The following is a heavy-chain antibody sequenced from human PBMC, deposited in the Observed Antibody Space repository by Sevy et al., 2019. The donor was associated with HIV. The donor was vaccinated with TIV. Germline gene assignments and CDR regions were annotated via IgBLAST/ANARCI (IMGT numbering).Heavy chain of an antibody. D-gene: IGHD3-22*01. Sequence: GGSLRLSCAASGFTFSSYAMSWVRQAPGKGLEWVSAISGSGGSTYHADSVKGRFTISRDNSKNTLYLQMNSLRAKDTAVYYCATRPTMIVVVIPAWGQGTLVTVSS. CDR1: GFTFSSYA. CDR3: ATRPTMIVVVIPA. J-gene: IGHJ5*02. CDR2: ISGSGGST. V-gene: IGHV3-23*01.